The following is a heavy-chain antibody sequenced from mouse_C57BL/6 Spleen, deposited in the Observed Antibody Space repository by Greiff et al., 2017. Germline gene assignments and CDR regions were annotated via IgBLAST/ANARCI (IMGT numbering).Heavy chain of an antibody. V-gene: IGHV1-80*01. Sequence: QVQLQQSGAELVKPGASVKISCTASGFAFSSYWMNWVKQRPGKGLEWIGQIYPGDGDTNYAATFKGKATITAEKPSSTAYMLQSSLTSEDSAVYFCASRGGNFDYWGQGTTLTVSS. CDR1: GFAFSSYW. CDR3: ASRGGNFDY. J-gene: IGHJ2*01. CDR2: IYPGDGDT.